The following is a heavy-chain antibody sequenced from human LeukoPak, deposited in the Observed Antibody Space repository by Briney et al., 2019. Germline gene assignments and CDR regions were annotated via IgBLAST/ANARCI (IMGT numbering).Heavy chain of an antibody. Sequence: PSETLSLTCTVSGGSISSYYWSWIRQPPGKGLEWIGYIYYSGSTNYNPSLKSRVTISVDTSKNQFSLKLSSVTAADTAVYYCARGIYGSGSYSIDYWGQGTLVTVSS. J-gene: IGHJ4*02. V-gene: IGHV4-59*01. CDR3: ARGIYGSGSYSIDY. D-gene: IGHD3-10*01. CDR2: IYYSGST. CDR1: GGSISSYY.